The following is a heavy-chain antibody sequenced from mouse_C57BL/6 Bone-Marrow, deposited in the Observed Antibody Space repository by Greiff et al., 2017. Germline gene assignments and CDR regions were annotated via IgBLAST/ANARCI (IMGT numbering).Heavy chain of an antibody. J-gene: IGHJ1*03. V-gene: IGHV1-54*01. CDR3: ARGGYGSTNWYFAV. CDR2: INPGSGGT. Sequence: VQVVESGAELVRPGTSVKVSCKASGYAFTNYLIEWVKQRPGQGLEWIGVINPGSGGTNYNEKFKGKATLTADKSSSTAYMQISSLTSGDSAVYFCARGGYGSTNWYFAVWGTGTTVAVSS. D-gene: IGHD1-1*01. CDR1: GYAFTNYL.